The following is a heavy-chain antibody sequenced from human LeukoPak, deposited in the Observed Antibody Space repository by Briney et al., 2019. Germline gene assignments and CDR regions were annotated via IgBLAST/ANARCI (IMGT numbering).Heavy chain of an antibody. J-gene: IGHJ4*02. CDR1: GLTFSTYW. D-gene: IGHD6-19*01. V-gene: IGHV3-74*01. CDR2: INSDGRST. CDR3: AREGTSGWYYFDY. Sequence: PGGSLRLSCAASGLTFSTYWMHWVRQAPGKGLVWVSRINSDGRSTTYADFVKGRFTISRDNAKNTLYLQVNSLRAEDTAVYYCAREGTSGWYYFDYWGQGTLVTVS.